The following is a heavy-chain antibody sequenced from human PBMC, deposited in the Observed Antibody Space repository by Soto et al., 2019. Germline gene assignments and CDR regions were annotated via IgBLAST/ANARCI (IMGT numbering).Heavy chain of an antibody. Sequence: QVQLVESGGGVVQPGTSLRLSCAASGFRFKSFVMHWVRQAPGKGLEWVAFTSYDGNNKYYGDSVKGRFTVSRDNSQNTLHLQMDFLLPEDTALYYCARCGTRVGFDLWGQGTLVSVSS. CDR1: GFRFKSFV. D-gene: IGHD1-26*01. CDR2: TSYDGNNK. J-gene: IGHJ4*02. CDR3: ARCGTRVGFDL. V-gene: IGHV3-30*19.